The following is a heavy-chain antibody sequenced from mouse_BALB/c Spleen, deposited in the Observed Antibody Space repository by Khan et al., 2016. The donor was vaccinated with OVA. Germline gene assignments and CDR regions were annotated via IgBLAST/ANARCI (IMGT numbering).Heavy chain of an antibody. CDR2: MWAGGST. Sequence: QVQLKESGPGLVAPSQNLSIICTVSGFSLTGYGVHWVRQPPGKGLEWLGVMWAGGSTNYNSALMSRLSISIDNSKSQVFLKMNSLQTDDTAMYYCARPYYGSAWFAYWGQGTLVTVSA. CDR1: GFSLTGYG. CDR3: ARPYYGSAWFAY. V-gene: IGHV2-9*02. D-gene: IGHD1-1*01. J-gene: IGHJ3*01.